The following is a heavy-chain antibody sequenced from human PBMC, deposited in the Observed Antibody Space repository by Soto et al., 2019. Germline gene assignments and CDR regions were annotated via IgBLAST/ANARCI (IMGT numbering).Heavy chain of an antibody. CDR1: GGSFSGYY. V-gene: IGHV4-34*01. CDR3: ARGDARRYFDY. CDR2: INHSGST. J-gene: IGHJ4*02. Sequence: LSLTCAVYGGSFSGYYWSWIRQPPGKGLEWIGEINHSGSTNYNPSLKSRVTISVDTSKNQFSLKLSSVTAADTAVYYCARGDARRYFDYWGQGTQVTVSS.